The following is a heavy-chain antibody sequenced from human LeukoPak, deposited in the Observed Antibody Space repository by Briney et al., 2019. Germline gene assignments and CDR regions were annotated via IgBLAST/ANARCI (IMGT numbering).Heavy chain of an antibody. CDR1: GFTFSSYG. D-gene: IGHD6-13*01. J-gene: IGHJ4*02. CDR2: ISWDGGST. CDR3: AKGPYSSSSHYYFDY. V-gene: IGHV3-43D*03. Sequence: GGSLRLSCAASGFTFSSYGMHWVRQAPGKGLEWVSLISWDGGSTYYADSVKGRFTISRDNSKNSLYLQMNSLRAEDTALYYCAKGPYSSSSHYYFDYWGQGTLVTVSS.